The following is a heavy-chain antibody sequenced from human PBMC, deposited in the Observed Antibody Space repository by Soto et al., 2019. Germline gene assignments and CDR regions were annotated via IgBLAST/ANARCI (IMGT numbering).Heavy chain of an antibody. CDR3: ARAGYCSSTSCYGWFDH. J-gene: IGHJ5*02. D-gene: IGHD2-2*01. Sequence: GASVKVSCKASGYTFTGYYMHWVRQAPGQGLEWMGWINPNSGGTNYAQKFQGRVTMTRDTSISTAYMELSRLRSDDTAVYYCARAGYCSSTSCYGWFDHWGQGTLVTVSS. V-gene: IGHV1-2*02. CDR2: INPNSGGT. CDR1: GYTFTGYY.